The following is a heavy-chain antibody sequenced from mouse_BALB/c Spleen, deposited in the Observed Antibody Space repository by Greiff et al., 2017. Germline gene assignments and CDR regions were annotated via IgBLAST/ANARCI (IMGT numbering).Heavy chain of an antibody. Sequence: VQLQQSGPGLVKPSQSLSLTCTVTGYSITSDYAWNWIRQFPGNKLEWMGYISYSGSTSYNPSLKSRISITRDTSKNQFFLQLNSVTTEDTATYYCARKEYGNLYAMDYWGQGTSVTVSS. CDR3: ARKEYGNLYAMDY. J-gene: IGHJ4*01. V-gene: IGHV3-2*02. CDR1: GYSITSDYA. D-gene: IGHD2-10*02. CDR2: ISYSGST.